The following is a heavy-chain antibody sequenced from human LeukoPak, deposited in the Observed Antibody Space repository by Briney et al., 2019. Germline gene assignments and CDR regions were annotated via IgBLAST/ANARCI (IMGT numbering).Heavy chain of an antibody. V-gene: IGHV3-30-3*01. CDR2: ISYDGSNK. CDR1: GFTFSSYA. J-gene: IGHJ4*02. CDR3: ARDKMGATFDY. Sequence: GGSLRLSCAASGFTFSSYAMHWVRQASGKGLEWVAVISYDGSNKYYADSVKGRFTISRDNSKNTLYLQMNSLRAEDTAVYYCARDKMGATFDYWGQGTLVTVSS. D-gene: IGHD1-26*01.